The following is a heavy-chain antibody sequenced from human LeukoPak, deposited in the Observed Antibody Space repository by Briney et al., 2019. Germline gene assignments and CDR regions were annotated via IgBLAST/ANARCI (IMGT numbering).Heavy chain of an antibody. D-gene: IGHD1-26*01. CDR1: GASITDYY. CDR3: ARRGGSPRGAFDI. Sequence: SETLSLTCSVSGASITDYYWSWIRQPPGKGLECIGYIYYTESAYYTPSLESRVIISVDTSKNQFSLKLNSVTAADTAVYYCARRGGSPRGAFDIGGQGTVVTVVS. J-gene: IGHJ3*02. CDR2: IYYTESA. V-gene: IGHV4-59*01.